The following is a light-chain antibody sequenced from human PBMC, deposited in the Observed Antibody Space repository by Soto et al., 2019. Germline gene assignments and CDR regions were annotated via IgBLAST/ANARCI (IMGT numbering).Light chain of an antibody. CDR2: GAS. V-gene: IGKV3-20*01. J-gene: IGKJ2*01. CDR3: QQYGSSPYT. Sequence: EIVLTQSPGTLSLSPGDRATLSCRASQSVRSSYLAWYQQRPGQAPRLLIYGASSRANGIPDRFSGSGSGTDFPLTISRLEPEDFAVYYCQQYGSSPYTFGQGTNLEIK. CDR1: QSVRSSY.